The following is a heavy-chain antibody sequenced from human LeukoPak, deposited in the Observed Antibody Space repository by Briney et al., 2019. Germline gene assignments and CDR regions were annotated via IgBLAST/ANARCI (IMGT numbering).Heavy chain of an antibody. CDR3: ARHMRAAVAGNNYYYYMDV. CDR2: IYPGDSDT. Sequence: GESLKISCKGSGYGFTSYWIAWVRQMPGKGLEWMGIIYPGDSDTKYSPSFQGQVTMSVDKSISTAYLQWSSLKASDTAMYYCARHMRAAVAGNNYYYYMDVWGKGTTVTVSS. V-gene: IGHV5-51*01. CDR1: GYGFTSYW. D-gene: IGHD6-19*01. J-gene: IGHJ6*03.